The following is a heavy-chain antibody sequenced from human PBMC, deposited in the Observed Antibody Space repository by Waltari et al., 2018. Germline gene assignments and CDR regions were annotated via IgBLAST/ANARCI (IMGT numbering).Heavy chain of an antibody. J-gene: IGHJ4*02. D-gene: IGHD2-15*01. CDR2: ISSTSNTK. V-gene: IGHV3-30*03. Sequence: QVQLVESGGGVVQSWRSLRLPCSASCFTFSNHGMAWVRPAPGKGLEWVAVISSTSNTKYYTDSVQGRFTISRDNSQSTVYLQMNNLRAEDTAVYYCARGYSSLPAVKGDFWGQGTLVTVSS. CDR1: CFTFSNHG. CDR3: ARGYSSLPAVKGDF.